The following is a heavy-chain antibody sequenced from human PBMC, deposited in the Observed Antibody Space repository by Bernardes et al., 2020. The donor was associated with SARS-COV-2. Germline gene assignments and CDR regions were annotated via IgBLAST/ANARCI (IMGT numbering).Heavy chain of an antibody. Sequence: ASVKVSCKASGYTFTSYGISWVRQAPGQGLEWMGWISAYNGNTNYAQKLQGRVTMTTDTSTSTAYMELRSLRSDDTAVYYCARVDTYYDFWSGYGMAYCVVSGWFDPWGQGTLVTVSS. CDR2: ISAYNGNT. CDR3: ARVDTYYDFWSGYGMAYCVVSGWFDP. V-gene: IGHV1-18*04. D-gene: IGHD3-3*01. J-gene: IGHJ5*02. CDR1: GYTFTSYG.